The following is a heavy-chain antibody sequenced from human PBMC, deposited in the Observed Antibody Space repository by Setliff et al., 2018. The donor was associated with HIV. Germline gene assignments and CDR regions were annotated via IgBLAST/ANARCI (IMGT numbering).Heavy chain of an antibody. J-gene: IGHJ4*02. V-gene: IGHV3-7*03. Sequence: GGSLRLSCAASGFTFGIHWLTWVRQAPGKGLEWVANIKTDGSEQYYVDSVKGRFTISRDNAKNSLYLQMNSLRAEDTAVYYCVRDGSHLSIFDYWGQGTLVTVSS. CDR1: GFTFGIHW. CDR2: IKTDGSEQ. CDR3: VRDGSHLSIFDY.